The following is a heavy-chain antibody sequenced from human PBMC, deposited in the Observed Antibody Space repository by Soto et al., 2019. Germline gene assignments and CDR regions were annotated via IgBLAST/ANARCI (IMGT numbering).Heavy chain of an antibody. CDR3: ARGERQQQRDY. Sequence: SESLALTCAVSGDSISSDKRWCCVRQPPGKGLEWIGEVYHSGNTNYNPSLKSRVIISVDKPKNQFSLKLSSVTDADTAMYYCARGERQQQRDYWGQGTLVTVS. CDR1: GDSISSDKR. J-gene: IGHJ4*02. D-gene: IGHD6-13*01. CDR2: VYHSGNT. V-gene: IGHV4-4*02.